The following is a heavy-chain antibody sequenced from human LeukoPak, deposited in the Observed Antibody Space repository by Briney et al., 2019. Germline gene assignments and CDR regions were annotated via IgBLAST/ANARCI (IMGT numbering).Heavy chain of an antibody. CDR2: ISSSGSTI. Sequence: SGGSLRLSCAASGFTFSDYYMSWIRQAPGKGLEWVSYISSSGSTIYYADSVKGRFTISRDNAKNSLYLQMNSLRAEDTAVYYCARASGIAAAPTDYWGQGTLVTVSS. CDR1: GFTFSDYY. D-gene: IGHD6-13*01. V-gene: IGHV3-11*01. CDR3: ARASGIAAAPTDY. J-gene: IGHJ4*02.